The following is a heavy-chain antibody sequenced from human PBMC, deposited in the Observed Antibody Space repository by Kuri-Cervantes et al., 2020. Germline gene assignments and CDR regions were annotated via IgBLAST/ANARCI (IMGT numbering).Heavy chain of an antibody. V-gene: IGHV3-21*01. CDR1: GFTFSSYT. CDR2: ISSSSSYI. Sequence: GESLKISCAASGFTFSSYTMNWVRQAPGKGLEWVSSISSSSSYISYADSVKGRLTISRDNAKNSLYLQMNSLRAEDTAVYYCGGAIAVTGIDYWGQGTLVTVSS. D-gene: IGHD6-19*01. CDR3: GGAIAVTGIDY. J-gene: IGHJ4*02.